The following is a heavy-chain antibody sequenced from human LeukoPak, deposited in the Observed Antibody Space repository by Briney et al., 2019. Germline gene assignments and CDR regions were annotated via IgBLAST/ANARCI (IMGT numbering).Heavy chain of an antibody. CDR1: GGSISSGDYY. CDR2: IYSSGST. J-gene: IGHJ4*02. Sequence: PSETLSLTCTVSGGSISSGDYYWSWIRQPAGKGLEWIGRIYSSGSTNYNPSLKSRVTISVDTSKNQFSLKLSSVTAADTAVYYCARFADNAVPYYFDYWGQGTLVTVSS. V-gene: IGHV4-61*02. D-gene: IGHD2-21*01. CDR3: ARFADNAVPYYFDY.